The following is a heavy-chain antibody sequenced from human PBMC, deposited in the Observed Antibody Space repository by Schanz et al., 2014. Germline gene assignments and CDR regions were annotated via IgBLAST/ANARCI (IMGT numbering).Heavy chain of an antibody. CDR2: ISSSSSTI. J-gene: IGHJ4*02. D-gene: IGHD1-26*01. CDR3: AKDGGVVGGVTFEY. CDR1: GFTFSSDS. Sequence: EVQLVESGGGLVQPGGSLRLSCVVSGFTFSSDSMNWVRQAPGKGLEWVSYISSSSSTIYYADSVKGRFTISRDNAKQTVLLHMTGLRRDDTAVYYCAKDGGVVGGVTFEYWGQGALVIVSS. V-gene: IGHV3-48*01.